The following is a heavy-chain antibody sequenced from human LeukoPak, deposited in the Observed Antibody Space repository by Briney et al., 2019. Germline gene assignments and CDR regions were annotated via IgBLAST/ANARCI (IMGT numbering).Heavy chain of an antibody. D-gene: IGHD6-19*01. CDR3: ARGIAVAGTPSWYYGMDV. CDR1: GGTFSSYT. Sequence: GASVKLSCKASGGTFSSYTISWVRQAPGQGRECVGRIIPILGIANYAQNFQGRVTITADKSTSTAYMELSSVRSEDTSVYYCARGIAVAGTPSWYYGMDVWGQGTTVTVSS. V-gene: IGHV1-69*02. J-gene: IGHJ6*02. CDR2: IIPILGIA.